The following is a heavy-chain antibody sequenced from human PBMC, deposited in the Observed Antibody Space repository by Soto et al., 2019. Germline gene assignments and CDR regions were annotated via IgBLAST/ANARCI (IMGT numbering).Heavy chain of an antibody. V-gene: IGHV4-31*03. CDR3: AREASLDRGDQRYYYYGMDV. J-gene: IGHJ6*02. D-gene: IGHD3-10*01. Sequence: SETLSLTCTVSGGSISSGGYYWSWIRQHPGKGLEWIGYIYYSGSTYYNPSLKSRVTISVDTSKNQFSLKLSSVTAADTAVYYCAREASLDRGDQRYYYYGMDVWGQGTTVTVSS. CDR2: IYYSGST. CDR1: GGSISSGGYY.